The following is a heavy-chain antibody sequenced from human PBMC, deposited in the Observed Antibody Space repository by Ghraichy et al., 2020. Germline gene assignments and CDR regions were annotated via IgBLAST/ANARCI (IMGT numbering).Heavy chain of an antibody. CDR3: ARGWTF. CDR2: INHSGST. Sequence: SQTLSLTCAVYGGSFSGYYWSWIRQPPGKGLEWIGEINHSGSTNYNPSLKSRVTISVDTSKNQFSLKLSSVTAADTAVYYCARGWTFWGQGTLVTVSS. CDR1: GGSFSGYY. J-gene: IGHJ4*02. D-gene: IGHD1-1*01. V-gene: IGHV4-34*01.